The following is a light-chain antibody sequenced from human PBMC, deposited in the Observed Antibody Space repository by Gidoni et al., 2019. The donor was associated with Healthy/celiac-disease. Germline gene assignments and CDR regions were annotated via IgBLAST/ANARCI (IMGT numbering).Light chain of an antibody. CDR3: QQSYSTSWT. CDR2: SAS. V-gene: IGKV1-39*01. J-gene: IGKJ1*01. Sequence: DVQMNQSPSSLSASVADRVTITCRASQSSSSYLNWYQQKPGKAPKLLIYSASSLQSGVPSRFSGSGSGTDFTLTISSLEPEDVGTYYCQQSYSTSWTFXQXTKVEIK. CDR1: QSSSSY.